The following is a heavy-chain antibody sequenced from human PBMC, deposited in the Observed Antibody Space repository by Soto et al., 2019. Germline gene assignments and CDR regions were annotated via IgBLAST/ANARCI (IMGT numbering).Heavy chain of an antibody. CDR2: IYHSGRT. CDR3: ARGFDSYFYGLDV. V-gene: IGHV4-30-2*01. Sequence: ASETLSLTCAVSGGSISSGGYSWNWIRQAPGKGLEWIGYIYHSGRTYYNASLRSRLTFSVERSKNQFSPNLISVTAADTAVYYCARGFDSYFYGLDVWGQGTTVTVSS. D-gene: IGHD3-9*01. CDR1: GGSISSGGYS. J-gene: IGHJ6*02.